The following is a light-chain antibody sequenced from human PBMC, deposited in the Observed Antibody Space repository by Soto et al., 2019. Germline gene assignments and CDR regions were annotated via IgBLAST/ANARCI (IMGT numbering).Light chain of an antibody. J-gene: IGLJ2*01. CDR2: EVT. CDR3: CSYAGSTTVV. V-gene: IGLV2-23*02. Sequence: QSALTQPASVSGSPGQSITISCTGTSSDVGNYNLVSWYQQHPGEAPKLMIYEVTKRPSGVSNRFSGSKSGNTASLTISGLQAEDEADYYCCSYAGSTTVVFGGGTKVTV. CDR1: SSDVGNYNL.